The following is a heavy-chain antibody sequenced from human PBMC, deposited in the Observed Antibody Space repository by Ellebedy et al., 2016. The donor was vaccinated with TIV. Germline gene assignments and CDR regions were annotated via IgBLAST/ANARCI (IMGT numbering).Heavy chain of an antibody. V-gene: IGHV4-59*01. J-gene: IGHJ3*01. D-gene: IGHD3-10*01. CDR2: LYYTGST. Sequence: SETLSLTCAVSGGSLSDNYWTWIRQPPGKGLEWIGYLYYTGSTNYNPSLKSRVTIPVNTPRHQFSLKLSSVTAADTAVYYCVSSVSVDAFDLWGQGTMVTVSS. CDR1: GGSLSDNY. CDR3: VSSVSVDAFDL.